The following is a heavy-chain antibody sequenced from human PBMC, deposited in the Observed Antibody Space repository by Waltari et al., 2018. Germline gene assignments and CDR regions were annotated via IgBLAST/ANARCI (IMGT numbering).Heavy chain of an antibody. V-gene: IGHV3-30*04. J-gene: IGHJ6*02. D-gene: IGHD3-22*01. CDR2: ISYNARNI. Sequence: QVQLVESGGGVVQPGTSLRLSCAASEFTFISYAMHWVRQAPGKGLEWVAVISYNARNIYYVDSVKGRFTISRDNSKKTLYLQMNSLRAEDTAVYYCARDYCDRTNCHGMDVWGQGTTVIVSS. CDR3: ARDYCDRTNCHGMDV. CDR1: EFTFISYA.